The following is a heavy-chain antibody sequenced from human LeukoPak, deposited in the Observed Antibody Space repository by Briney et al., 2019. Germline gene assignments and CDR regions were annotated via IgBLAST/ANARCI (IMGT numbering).Heavy chain of an antibody. CDR2: IYYSGSSGST. D-gene: IGHD1/OR15-1a*01. Sequence: SETLSLTCSVSGASTSGYHWSWIRQPPGKGLEWIGYIYYSGSSGSTNYNPSLKSRVTISVDTSKNQFSLNLSSVTAADTAVYYCARWNSGGDYWAREPGSASPQ. V-gene: IGHV4-59*01. J-gene: IGHJ4*02. CDR1: GASTSGYH. CDR3: ARWNSGGDY.